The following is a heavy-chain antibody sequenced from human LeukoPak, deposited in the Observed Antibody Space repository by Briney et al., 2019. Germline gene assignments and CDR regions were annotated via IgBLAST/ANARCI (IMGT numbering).Heavy chain of an antibody. D-gene: IGHD3-9*01. CDR1: GFTFSSYW. CDR3: ARELVSAPGAFSRL. V-gene: IGHV3-74*01. Sequence: PGGSLRLSCAVSGFTFSSYWMQWVRQARGKGRVWVSRSDSDGSSPSYADFVKGRIPISRDNDKNTQQLQMHRLRAEDAAVYYCARELVSAPGAFSRLGGQGTLLSV. CDR2: SDSDGSSP. J-gene: IGHJ1*01.